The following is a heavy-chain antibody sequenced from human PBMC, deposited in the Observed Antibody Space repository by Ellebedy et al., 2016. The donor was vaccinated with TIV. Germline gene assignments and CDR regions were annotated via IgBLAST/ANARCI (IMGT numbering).Heavy chain of an antibody. CDR3: AKGPRWGFGELPRD. V-gene: IGHV3-23*01. CDR2: IGGDGVST. J-gene: IGHJ4*02. CDR1: GFTFSSYA. D-gene: IGHD3-10*01. Sequence: PGGSLRLSCAASGFTFSSYAMTWVRQTPGGGLDWVSGIGGDGVSTYYADSVKGRFAIARDNSKNTLYLQMNSLRTDDTAVYYCAKGPRWGFGELPRDWGQGTLVTVSS.